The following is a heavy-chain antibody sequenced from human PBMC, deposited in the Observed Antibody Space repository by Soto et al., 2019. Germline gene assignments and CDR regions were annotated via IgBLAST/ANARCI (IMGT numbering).Heavy chain of an antibody. CDR1: GFTFSNYA. CDR2: ISGSGGTT. Sequence: EVQLLESGGCLVQPGGSLRLSCAASGFTFSNYAMSWVRQAPGKGLEWVSAISGSGGTTYNADSVKGRFTISRDNSKNTLYLQMDSLRAEDTAVYYCAKFFVGTGGSSGWPWYFDHWGQGTLVTVSS. D-gene: IGHD6-25*01. J-gene: IGHJ4*02. CDR3: AKFFVGTGGSSGWPWYFDH. V-gene: IGHV3-23*01.